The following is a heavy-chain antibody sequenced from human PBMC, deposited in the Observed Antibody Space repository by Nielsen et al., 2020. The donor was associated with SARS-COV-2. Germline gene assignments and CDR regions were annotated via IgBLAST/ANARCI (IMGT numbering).Heavy chain of an antibody. Sequence: SETLSLTCAVSGASISSGGYSWSWIRQPPGKGLEWIGYIYHSGRTYYNPSLKSRVTISVDRSKNQFSLKLSSVTAADTAVYYCARGGRITFGGADDALDIWGQGTMVTVSS. CDR2: IYHSGRT. CDR3: ARGGRITFGGADDALDI. CDR1: GASISSGGYS. J-gene: IGHJ3*02. V-gene: IGHV4-30-2*01. D-gene: IGHD3-16*01.